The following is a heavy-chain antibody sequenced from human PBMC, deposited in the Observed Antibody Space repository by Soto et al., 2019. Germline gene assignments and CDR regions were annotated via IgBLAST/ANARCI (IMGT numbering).Heavy chain of an antibody. Sequence: EVQLVESGGGLVKPGGSLRLSCAASGFTFSSYSMNWVRQAPGKGLEWVSSISSSSSYIYYADPVKGRFTISRDNAKNSLYLQMNSLRAEDTAVYYCARDLQLVSARYCSGGSCPPDYWGQGTLVTVSS. V-gene: IGHV3-21*01. J-gene: IGHJ4*02. D-gene: IGHD2-15*01. CDR1: GFTFSSYS. CDR3: ARDLQLVSARYCSGGSCPPDY. CDR2: ISSSSSYI.